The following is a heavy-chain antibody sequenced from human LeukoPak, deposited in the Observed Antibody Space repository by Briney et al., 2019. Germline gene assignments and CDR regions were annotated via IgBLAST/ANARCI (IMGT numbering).Heavy chain of an antibody. D-gene: IGHD2/OR15-2a*01. CDR3: AKRGVLPTINTFDS. V-gene: IGHV3-23*01. CDR1: GFTFITYA. CDR2: ISGSGGST. Sequence: PGGSLRLSCAASGFTFITYAMSWVRQAPGKGLEWVSAISGSGGSTYYADSVKGRFTISRDNSKNTLYLQMNSLRAEDTAVYYCAKRGVLPTINTFDSWGQGALVTVSS. J-gene: IGHJ4*02.